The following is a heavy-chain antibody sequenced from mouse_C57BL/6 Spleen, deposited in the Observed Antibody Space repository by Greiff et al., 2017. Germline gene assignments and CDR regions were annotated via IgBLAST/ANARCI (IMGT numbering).Heavy chain of an antibody. J-gene: IGHJ3*01. CDR3: ARGGGVRSRFAD. Sequence: QVQLQQPGAELVRPGSSVKLSCKASGYTFTSYWMHWVKQRPIQGLEWIGNIDPSDSETHYNQKFKDKATLTVDKSSSTTYMQLSSLTSEDSAVYYCARGGGVRSRFADWGQGTLVTVAA. CDR2: IDPSDSET. D-gene: IGHD2-14*01. V-gene: IGHV1-52*01. CDR1: GYTFTSYW.